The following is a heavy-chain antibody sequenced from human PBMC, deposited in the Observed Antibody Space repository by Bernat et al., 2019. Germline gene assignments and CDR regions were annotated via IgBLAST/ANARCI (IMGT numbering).Heavy chain of an antibody. J-gene: IGHJ6*02. Sequence: GGGGKGPGSAGKVACKAGGGTFSSYTSSWVRQAPGQGLEWMGRIIPILGIANYAQKFQCRVTITADKSTSTAYMELSSLRSEDTAVYYCSRPGTRNYGMDVWGQGPTVTVSS. CDR1: GGTFSSYT. D-gene: IGHD1-1*01. CDR3: SRPGTRNYGMDV. CDR2: IIPILGIA. V-gene: IGHV1-69*02.